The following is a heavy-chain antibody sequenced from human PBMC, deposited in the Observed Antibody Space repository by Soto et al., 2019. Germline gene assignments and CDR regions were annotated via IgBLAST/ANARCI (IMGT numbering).Heavy chain of an antibody. CDR3: ALAAGFFDYYGMDV. V-gene: IGHV1-24*01. Sequence: ASVKVSCKVSGYTLTELSMHWVRQAPGKGLEWMGGFDPEDGETIYAQKFQGRVTMTEDTSTDTAYMELSSLRSEDTAVYYCALAAGFFDYYGMDVWGQGTTVTVSS. D-gene: IGHD6-13*01. CDR2: FDPEDGET. CDR1: GYTLTELS. J-gene: IGHJ6*02.